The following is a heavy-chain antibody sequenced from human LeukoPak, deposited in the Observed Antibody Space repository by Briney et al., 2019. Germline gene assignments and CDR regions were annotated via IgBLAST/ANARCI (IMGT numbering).Heavy chain of an antibody. J-gene: IGHJ4*02. D-gene: IGHD2-15*01. V-gene: IGHV3-23*01. Sequence: GGSLRLSCGASTFTFSSYAMSWVRQAPGKGLEWVSGISGSGGTTYYAGSVKGRSTISRDNSKNTLYLQMNSLRAEDTAVYYCAKDLYPIVVAIAASCFDYWGQGTLVAVSS. CDR1: TFTFSSYA. CDR2: ISGSGGTT. CDR3: AKDLYPIVVAIAASCFDY.